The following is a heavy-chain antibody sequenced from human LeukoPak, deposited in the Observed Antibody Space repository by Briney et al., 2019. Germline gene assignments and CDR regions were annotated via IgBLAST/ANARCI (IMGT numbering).Heavy chain of an antibody. CDR3: ARVPSLLWFGEFYYFDY. CDR2: ISYGVTNK. V-gene: IGHV3-30-3*01. J-gene: IGHJ4*02. Sequence: GGSLRLSCTTSGFTFSNYAMHWVRQAPGKGLEWVAFISYGVTNKDYADSVKGRFTISRDNSKNTLYLQMNSLRPEDTAVYYCARVPSLLWFGEFYYFDYWGQGTLVTVSS. CDR1: GFTFSNYA. D-gene: IGHD3-10*01.